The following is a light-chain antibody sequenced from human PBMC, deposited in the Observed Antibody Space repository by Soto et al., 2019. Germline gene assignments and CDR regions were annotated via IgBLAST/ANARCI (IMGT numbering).Light chain of an antibody. V-gene: IGLV2-14*01. J-gene: IGLJ1*01. CDR2: GVT. CDR1: SSDIGSYNF. CDR3: FSHRSGNSHV. Sequence: LTQPASVSGSPGQSITISCTGTSSDIGSYNFVSWYQQYPGKAPKLMIYGVTNRPSGVSDRFSGSKTGNTASLTISGLQAEDEAAYYCFSHRSGNSHVFGTGTKVTVL.